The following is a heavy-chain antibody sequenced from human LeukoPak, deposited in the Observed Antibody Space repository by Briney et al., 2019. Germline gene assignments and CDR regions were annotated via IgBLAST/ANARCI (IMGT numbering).Heavy chain of an antibody. CDR3: ASRGRGYSYGSFYYFDY. V-gene: IGHV3-23*01. Sequence: PGGSLRLSCAASGFTFSSYAMSWVRQAPGKGLEWVSAISGSGGSTYYADSVKGRFTISRDNSKNTLYLQMNSLRAEDTAVYYCASRGRGYSYGSFYYFDYWGQGTLVTVSS. CDR1: GFTFSSYA. D-gene: IGHD5-18*01. CDR2: ISGSGGST. J-gene: IGHJ4*02.